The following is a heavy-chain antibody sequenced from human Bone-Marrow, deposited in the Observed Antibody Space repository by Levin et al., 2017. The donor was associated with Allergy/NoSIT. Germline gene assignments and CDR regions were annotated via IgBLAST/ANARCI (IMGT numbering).Heavy chain of an antibody. CDR2: IYYSGNT. CDR1: GGSISSTTYY. D-gene: IGHD3-10*01. V-gene: IGHV4-39*01. CDR3: SSVRGSFRIIEY. Sequence: SETLSLTCTVSGGSISSTTYYWGWIRQPPGKGLEWIGSIYYSGNTYSNRSLKSRVTISLDTSKSQFSLRLTSVTAADTAVYYCSSVRGSFRIIEYWGQGTLVTVSS. J-gene: IGHJ4*02.